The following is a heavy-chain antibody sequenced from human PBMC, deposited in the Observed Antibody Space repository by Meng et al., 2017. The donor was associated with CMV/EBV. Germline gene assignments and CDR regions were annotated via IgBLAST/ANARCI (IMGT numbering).Heavy chain of an antibody. V-gene: IGHV2-70D*14. D-gene: IGHD1-1*01. CDR3: ARINELNLDY. CDR1: GFSLSTSGMR. CDR2: IDWDDDK. J-gene: IGHJ4*02. Sequence: SGPTLVKPTQTLTLTCAFSGFSLSTSGMRVSWIRQPPGKALEWLARIDWDDDKFYSTSLKTRLTISKDTSKNQVVLTMTNMDPVDTATYYCARINELNLDYWGQGTLVTVSS.